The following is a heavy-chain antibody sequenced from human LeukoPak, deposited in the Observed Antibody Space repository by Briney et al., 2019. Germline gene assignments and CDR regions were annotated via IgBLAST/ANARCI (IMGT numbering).Heavy chain of an antibody. CDR2: IKQDGSEK. D-gene: IGHD6-19*01. CDR1: GFTFSSYW. J-gene: IGHJ3*02. CDR3: ARYGSGKEDDAFDI. Sequence: GGSLRLSCAASGFTFSSYWMSWVRQAPGKGLEWVANIKQDGSEKYYVDSVKGRFTISRDNAKNSLYLQMNSLRAEDTAVYYFARYGSGKEDDAFDIWGQGTMVTVSS. V-gene: IGHV3-7*01.